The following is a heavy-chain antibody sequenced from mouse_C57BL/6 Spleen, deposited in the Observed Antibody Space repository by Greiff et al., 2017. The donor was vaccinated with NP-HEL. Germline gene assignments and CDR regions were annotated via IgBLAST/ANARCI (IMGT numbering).Heavy chain of an antibody. Sequence: EVKVVESGEGLVKPGGSLKLSCAASGFTFSSYAMSWVRQTPEKRLEWVAYISSGGDYIYYADTVKGRFTISRDNARNTLYLQMSSLKSEDTAMYYCTRDPGTGSYWGQGTLVTVSA. CDR1: GFTFSSYA. D-gene: IGHD4-1*01. V-gene: IGHV5-9-1*02. CDR2: ISSGGDYI. CDR3: TRDPGTGSY. J-gene: IGHJ3*01.